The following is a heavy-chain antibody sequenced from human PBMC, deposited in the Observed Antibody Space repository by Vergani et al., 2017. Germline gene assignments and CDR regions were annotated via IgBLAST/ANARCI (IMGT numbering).Heavy chain of an antibody. CDR2: IYYSGST. Sequence: QVQLQESGPGLVKPSETLSLTCTVSGGSISSDYWSWIRQPPGKGLEWIGYIYYSGSTNYNPSLKSRVTISVDTSKNQFSLKLSSVTAADTAVYYCARESSSWYGAFDIWGQGTMVTFSS. J-gene: IGHJ3*02. CDR1: GGSISSDY. V-gene: IGHV4-59*01. CDR3: ARESSSWYGAFDI. D-gene: IGHD6-13*01.